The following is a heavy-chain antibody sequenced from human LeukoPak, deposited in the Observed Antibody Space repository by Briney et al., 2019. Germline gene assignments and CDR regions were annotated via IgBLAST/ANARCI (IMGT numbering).Heavy chain of an antibody. CDR2: ISGSGSST. D-gene: IGHD6-13*01. V-gene: IGHV3-23*01. CDR1: GFTFRRYG. Sequence: GGSLRLSCAASGFTFRRYGMSWVRQAPEKGLEWVSAISGSGSSTYYGDSVKGRFTISRDNSKNTLYLQMNSLRAEDTAVYYCAKDKAGPFDYWGQGTLVTVSS. CDR3: AKDKAGPFDY. J-gene: IGHJ4*02.